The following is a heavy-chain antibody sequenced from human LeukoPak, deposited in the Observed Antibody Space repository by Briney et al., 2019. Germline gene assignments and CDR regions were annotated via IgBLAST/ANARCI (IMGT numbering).Heavy chain of an antibody. Sequence: PGGSLRLSCAASGFSFSKYAMHWVRQAPGKGLEWVAVIWFDGRQTFYADSVKGRFTTSRDNSKNTLYLLMNSLRAEDTAFYYCVKDRTVAGTDARYYFDYWGQGTLVTVSS. D-gene: IGHD6-19*01. CDR2: IWFDGRQT. CDR1: GFSFSKYA. CDR3: VKDRTVAGTDARYYFDY. V-gene: IGHV3-33*06. J-gene: IGHJ4*02.